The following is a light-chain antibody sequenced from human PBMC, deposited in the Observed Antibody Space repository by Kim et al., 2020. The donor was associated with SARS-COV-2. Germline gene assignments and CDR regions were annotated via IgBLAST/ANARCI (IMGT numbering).Light chain of an antibody. J-gene: IGLJ2*01. Sequence: GQWVTIACSGSDSNIGGNTLHLYQQVPGTAPKLLIYRDSQRPSGVPGRFSGSKSGTSASLAISGLQSEDESDYYCAAWDDSLNGVVFGGGTKVTVL. CDR1: DSNIGGNT. V-gene: IGLV1-44*01. CDR2: RDS. CDR3: AAWDDSLNGVV.